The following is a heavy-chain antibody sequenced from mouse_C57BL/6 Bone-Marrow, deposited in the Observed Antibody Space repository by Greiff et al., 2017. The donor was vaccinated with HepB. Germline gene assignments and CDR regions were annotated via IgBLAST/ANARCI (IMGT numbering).Heavy chain of an antibody. CDR3: ARHGPGASFAY. Sequence: EVMLVESGGGLVQPGGSLKLSCAASGFTFSDYYMYWVRQTPEKRLEWVAYISNGGGSTYYPDTVKGRFTISRDNAKNTLYLQMSRLKSEDTAMYYCARHGPGASFAYWGQGTLVTVSA. D-gene: IGHD4-1*01. V-gene: IGHV5-12*01. CDR1: GFTFSDYY. CDR2: ISNGGGST. J-gene: IGHJ3*01.